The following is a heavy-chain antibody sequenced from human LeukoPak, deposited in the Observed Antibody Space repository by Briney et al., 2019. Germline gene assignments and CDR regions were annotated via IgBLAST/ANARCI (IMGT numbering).Heavy chain of an antibody. J-gene: IGHJ3*02. CDR1: GFTFSSYA. CDR2: ISGSGGST. CDR3: ARGRSGSTDAFDI. Sequence: PGGSLRLSCAASGFTFSSYAMSWVRQAPGKGLEWVSAISGSGGSTYYADSVKGRFTISRDNSKNTLYLQMNSLRAEDTAVYYCARGRSGSTDAFDIWGQGTMVTVSS. D-gene: IGHD1-26*01. V-gene: IGHV3-23*01.